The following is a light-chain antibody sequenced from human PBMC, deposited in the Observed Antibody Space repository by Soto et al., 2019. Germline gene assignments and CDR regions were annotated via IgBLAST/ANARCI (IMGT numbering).Light chain of an antibody. CDR2: GAS. V-gene: IGKV3-20*01. CDR1: QSFSSSY. Sequence: EIVLTQSPGTLSLSPGERATLSCRASQSFSSSYLAWYQQKPGQAPRLLIYGASSRATGIPDRFSGSGSGTDFTLNITRLEPEDFAVYYCQQYGSSRTVGRGTKVEIK. CDR3: QQYGSSRT. J-gene: IGKJ1*01.